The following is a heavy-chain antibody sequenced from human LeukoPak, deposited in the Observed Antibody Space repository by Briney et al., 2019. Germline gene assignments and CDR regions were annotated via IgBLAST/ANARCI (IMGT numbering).Heavy chain of an antibody. D-gene: IGHD3-22*01. V-gene: IGHV3-9*01. CDR1: GFTFDDYA. J-gene: IGHJ4*02. Sequence: GGSLRHSCAASGFTFDDYAMHWVRQAPGKGLEWVSGISWNSGSIGYADSVKGRFTISRDNAKNSLYLQMNSLRAEDTALYYCAKAGAYDSSGSFDYWGQGTLVTVSS. CDR3: AKAGAYDSSGSFDY. CDR2: ISWNSGSI.